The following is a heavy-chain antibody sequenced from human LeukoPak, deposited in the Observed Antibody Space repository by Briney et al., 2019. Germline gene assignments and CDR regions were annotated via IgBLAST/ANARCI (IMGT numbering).Heavy chain of an antibody. V-gene: IGHV3-30*18. Sequence: GGSLRLSCAASGFTFSSYGMHWVRQAPGKGLEWVAVISYDGSNKYYADSVKGRFTISRDNSKNTLYPQMNSLRAEDTAVYYCAKDLGIAAAGGQRYWGQGTLVTVSS. D-gene: IGHD6-13*01. CDR3: AKDLGIAAAGGQRY. CDR2: ISYDGSNK. J-gene: IGHJ4*02. CDR1: GFTFSSYG.